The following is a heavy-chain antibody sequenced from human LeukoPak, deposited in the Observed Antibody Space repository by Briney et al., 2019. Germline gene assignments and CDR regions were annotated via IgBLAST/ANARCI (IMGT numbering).Heavy chain of an antibody. CDR3: AKRSDDILTGYYTPENYFDY. D-gene: IGHD3-9*01. J-gene: IGHJ4*02. CDR1: GFTFSRYA. Sequence: GGSLRLSCAASGFTFSRYAMSWVRQAPGKGLEWVSAISGSGGSTYYADSVKGRFTISRDNSKNTLYLQMNSLRAEDTAVYYCAKRSDDILTGYYTPENYFDYWGQGTLVTVSS. CDR2: ISGSGGST. V-gene: IGHV3-23*01.